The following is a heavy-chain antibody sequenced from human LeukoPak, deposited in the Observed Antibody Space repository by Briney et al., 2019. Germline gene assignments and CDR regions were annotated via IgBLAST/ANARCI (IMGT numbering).Heavy chain of an antibody. CDR1: GITFRIHG. J-gene: IGHJ6*02. CDR3: ARDGTYYYGSGSPTAYYYGMDV. Sequence: GGSLRLSCKASGITFRIHGMFRVRQAPGKGLEWVAVISYDGSNKYYADSVKGRFTISRDSAKNSLYLQMNSLRAEDTAVYYCARDGTYYYGSGSPTAYYYGMDVWGQGTTVTVSS. V-gene: IGHV3-33*05. CDR2: ISYDGSNK. D-gene: IGHD3-10*01.